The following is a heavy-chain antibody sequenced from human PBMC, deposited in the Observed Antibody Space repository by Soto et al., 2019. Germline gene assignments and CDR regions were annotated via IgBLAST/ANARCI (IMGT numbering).Heavy chain of an antibody. D-gene: IGHD3-22*01. V-gene: IGHV2-5*01. Sequence: QITLKESGPTLVKPTQTLTLTCTFSGFSLSTSGVGVGWIRQPPGKALEWLALIYWNDDKRYSPSLKSRITITKDTSKNQVVLTMTNMDPVDTATYYCAQKPYYCDSSGYYYAWFDPWGQGTLVTVSS. CDR3: AQKPYYCDSSGYYYAWFDP. J-gene: IGHJ5*02. CDR1: GFSLSTSGVG. CDR2: IYWNDDK.